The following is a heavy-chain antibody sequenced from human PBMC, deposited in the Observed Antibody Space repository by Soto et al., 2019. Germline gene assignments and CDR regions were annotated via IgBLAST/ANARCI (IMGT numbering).Heavy chain of an antibody. D-gene: IGHD3-22*01. CDR2: ISYDGSNK. V-gene: IGHV3-30*18. CDR3: AKDYGLNYDSSGPFDY. CDR1: GFTFSSYG. J-gene: IGHJ4*02. Sequence: AGGSLRLSCAASGFTFSSYGMHWVRQAPGKGLEWVAVISYDGSNKYYADSVKGRFTISRDNSKNTLYLQMNSLRAEDTAVYYCAKDYGLNYDSSGPFDYWGQGTLVTVSS.